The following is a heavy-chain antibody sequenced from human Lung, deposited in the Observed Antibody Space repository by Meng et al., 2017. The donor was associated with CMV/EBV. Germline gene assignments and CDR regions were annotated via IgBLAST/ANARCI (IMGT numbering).Heavy chain of an antibody. CDR1: GGSISTGNYY. V-gene: IGHV4-30-4*01. Sequence: GPGLVKPSDTVARTCTVSGGSISTGNYYGSWTRQPPGKGLEWLGYIYYTGSTYYTPSLKSRVIISVDTSKTQFSLKLNSVTAADTAVYYCARVGGCSGGGCYHRLFDYWGQGTLVTVSS. CDR2: IYYTGST. J-gene: IGHJ4*02. CDR3: ARVGGCSGGGCYHRLFDY. D-gene: IGHD2-15*01.